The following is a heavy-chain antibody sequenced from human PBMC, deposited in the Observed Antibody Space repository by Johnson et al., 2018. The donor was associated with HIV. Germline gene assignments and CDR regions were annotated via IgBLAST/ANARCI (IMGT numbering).Heavy chain of an antibody. Sequence: VQLVESGGGLIQPGRSLRLSCAASGFTFDDYAMHWVRQAPGKGLEWVSGISWNSGSIGYGDSVKGRFTISRDSSKNTLCLQMGSLRAEDMAVYYCARGGISWFYDAFDIWGQGTMVTVSS. CDR2: ISWNSGSI. CDR1: GFTFDDYA. CDR3: ARGGISWFYDAFDI. D-gene: IGHD6-13*01. J-gene: IGHJ3*02. V-gene: IGHV3-9*03.